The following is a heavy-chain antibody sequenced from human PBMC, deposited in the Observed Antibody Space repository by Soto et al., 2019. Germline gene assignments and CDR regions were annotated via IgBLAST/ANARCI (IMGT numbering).Heavy chain of an antibody. D-gene: IGHD1-26*01. CDR2: IKGEIDGEAT. J-gene: IGHJ4*02. V-gene: IGHV3-15*07. CDR3: AADIPSQGRGEFDF. CDR1: GFSFTNAW. Sequence: EVQLVESGGGLVKPGEPLRLSCAASGFSFTNAWISWVRQAPGKGLEWFGHIKGEIDGEATDYAAPVKGRFTFTRNNSRNTVYLQVNSLKTDDTAVYYCAADIPSQGRGEFDFWGQGTQVTVSS.